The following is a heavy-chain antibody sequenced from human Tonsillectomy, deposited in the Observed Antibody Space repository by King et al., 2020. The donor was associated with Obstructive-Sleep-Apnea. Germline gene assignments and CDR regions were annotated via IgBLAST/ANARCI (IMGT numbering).Heavy chain of an antibody. CDR3: ARGYTPADY. CDR2: IRRKAVGGTV. V-gene: IGHV3-49*03. Sequence: VQLVESGGGLVRPGRSLRLSCTTSGFSFHDYAMTWFRQAPGTGLEWGGFIRRKAVGGTVENAASVRGRFTLSRDDSKDITFLQLNSLKTEDTAVYYCARGYTPADYWGPGTLVTVSS. J-gene: IGHJ4*02. CDR1: GFSFHDYA. D-gene: IGHD5-18*01.